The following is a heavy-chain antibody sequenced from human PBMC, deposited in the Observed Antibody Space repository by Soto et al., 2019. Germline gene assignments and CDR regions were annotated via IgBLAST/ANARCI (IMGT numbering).Heavy chain of an antibody. J-gene: IGHJ4*02. D-gene: IGHD3-10*01. CDR2: IYYSGST. CDR3: ARGTSGDFDY. CDR1: GGSVSSGSYY. Sequence: SETLSLTCTVSGGSVSSGSYYWSWIRQPPGKGLEWIGYIYYSGSTNYNPSLKSRVTISVDTSKNQFSLKLSSVTAADTAVYYCARGTSGDFDYWGQGTLVTVSS. V-gene: IGHV4-61*01.